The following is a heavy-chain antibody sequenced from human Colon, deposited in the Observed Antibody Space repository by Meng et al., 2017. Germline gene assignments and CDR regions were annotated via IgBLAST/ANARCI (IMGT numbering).Heavy chain of an antibody. D-gene: IGHD6-19*01. CDR3: ARQWLGALDI. V-gene: IGHV3-33*01. CDR2: IYYDGSNS. Sequence: VQVVECGGGEVQPGRSLRLSCVASGFPFSSYAMHWVRQAPGKGLEWVAVIYYDGSNSYYGDSVKGRFTISRDNSKNTLHLQMNSLRAEDTAVYYCARQWLGALDIWGQGTMVTVSS. CDR1: GFPFSSYA. J-gene: IGHJ3*02.